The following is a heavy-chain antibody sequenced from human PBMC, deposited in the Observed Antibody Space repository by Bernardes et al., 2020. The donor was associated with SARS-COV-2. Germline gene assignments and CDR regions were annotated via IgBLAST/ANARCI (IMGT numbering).Heavy chain of an antibody. V-gene: IGHV1-2*02. Sequence: ASVKVSCKASGYTFTGYYIHWVRHHPGQGLEWLGWINPNSGDTNYAQRFQGRVTMTRDTSINTSYMELGRLRSDDTAVYYCARASGSNSRARNIWFDPWGQGTLVTVSS. D-gene: IGHD6-13*01. CDR2: INPNSGDT. J-gene: IGHJ5*02. CDR3: ARASGSNSRARNIWFDP. CDR1: GYTFTGYY.